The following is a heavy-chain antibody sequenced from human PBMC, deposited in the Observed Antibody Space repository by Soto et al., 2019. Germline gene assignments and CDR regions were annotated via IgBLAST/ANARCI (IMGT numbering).Heavy chain of an antibody. D-gene: IGHD3-9*01. CDR2: IKRDASET. CDR3: ARYFPPGPINY. CDR1: GFTFSSYW. Sequence: GGSLRLSCIASGFTFSSYWMSWVRQAPGKGLEWVANIKRDASETHYGDSVKGRFSISRDNAKNSLYLQMNSLRAEDTAVYYRARYFPPGPINYGGQGTRVPVPS. J-gene: IGHJ4*02. V-gene: IGHV3-7*04.